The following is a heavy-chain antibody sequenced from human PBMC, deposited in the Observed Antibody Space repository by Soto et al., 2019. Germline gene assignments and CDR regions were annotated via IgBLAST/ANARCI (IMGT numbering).Heavy chain of an antibody. CDR1: GGSVSSGSYY. CDR2: IYYSGST. V-gene: IGHV4-61*01. J-gene: IGHJ4*02. D-gene: IGHD6-19*01. CDR3: ARVPQQWLVPYYFDY. Sequence: PSETLSLTCTVSGGSVSSGSYYWSWIRQPPGKGLEWIGYIYYSGSTNYNPSLKSRVTISVDTSKNQFSLKLSSVTAADTAVYYCARVPQQWLVPYYFDYWGQGTLVTVSS.